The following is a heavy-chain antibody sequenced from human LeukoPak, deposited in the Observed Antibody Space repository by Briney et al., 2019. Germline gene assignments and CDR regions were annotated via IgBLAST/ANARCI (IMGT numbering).Heavy chain of an antibody. D-gene: IGHD3-16*01. Sequence: PGGSLRLSCAASGFTFSTYSMNWVRQAPGKGLEWVGRIKSKTDGGTTDYAAPVKGRFTISRDDSNNRLYLQMNSLKIEDTAVYYCATEVMYITPVADYWGQGTLVTVSS. J-gene: IGHJ4*02. CDR2: IKSKTDGGTT. V-gene: IGHV3-15*01. CDR3: ATEVMYITPVADY. CDR1: GFTFSTYS.